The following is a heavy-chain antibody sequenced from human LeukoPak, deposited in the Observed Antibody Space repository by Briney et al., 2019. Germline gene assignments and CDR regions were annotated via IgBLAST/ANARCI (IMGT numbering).Heavy chain of an antibody. J-gene: IGHJ4*02. CDR1: GYSFTSYY. V-gene: IGHV1-18*04. CDR3: ARGLIGYSGSHQLDY. Sequence: ASVKVSCKASGYSFTSYYMHWVRQAPGQGLEWMGWISAYNGNTNYAQKPQGRVTMTTDTSTSTAYMELRSLRSGDTAVYYCARGLIGYSGSHQLDYWGQGTLVTVSS. CDR2: ISAYNGNT. D-gene: IGHD1-26*01.